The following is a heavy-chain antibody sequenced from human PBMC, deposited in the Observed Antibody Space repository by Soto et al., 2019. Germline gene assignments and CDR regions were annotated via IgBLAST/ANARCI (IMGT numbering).Heavy chain of an antibody. CDR3: TSTVTTYKYGTDV. Sequence: GGSLRLSCAASGFTFSGSAMHWVRQASGKGLEWVGRIRSKANSYATAYAASVKGRFTISRDDSKNTAYLQMNSLKTEDTAVYYCTSTVTTYKYGTDVWGQGTTVTVSS. CDR2: IRSKANSYAT. D-gene: IGHD4-4*01. CDR1: GFTFSGSA. J-gene: IGHJ6*02. V-gene: IGHV3-73*01.